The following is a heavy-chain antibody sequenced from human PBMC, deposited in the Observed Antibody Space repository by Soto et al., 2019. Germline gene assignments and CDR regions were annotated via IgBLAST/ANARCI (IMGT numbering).Heavy chain of an antibody. CDR1: GFTFSSYA. Sequence: EVQLLESGGGLVQPGGSLRLSCAASGFTFSSYAMSWVRQAPGKGLEWVSAISGSGGSTYYADSVKGRFTISRDNSKNTLYLQMNSLRAEDTAVYYCAKEGTLGAGPTGYWYFDLWGRGTLVTVSS. D-gene: IGHD3-3*01. CDR2: ISGSGGST. V-gene: IGHV3-23*01. J-gene: IGHJ2*01. CDR3: AKEGTLGAGPTGYWYFDL.